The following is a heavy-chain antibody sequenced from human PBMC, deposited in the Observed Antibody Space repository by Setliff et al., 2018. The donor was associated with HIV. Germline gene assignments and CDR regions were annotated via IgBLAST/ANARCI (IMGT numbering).Heavy chain of an antibody. Sequence: SETLSLTCAVYGGSFSGYFWSWIRQSPRKRLEWIGELNDSGSTNYNPSLKSRVTISVDTSKNQFSLKLSSVTAADTAVYYCARQRSEVVIAIRDYYYYYMDVWGKGTTVTSP. CDR3: ARQRSEVVIAIRDYYYYYMDV. J-gene: IGHJ6*03. V-gene: IGHV4-34*01. CDR2: LNDSGST. D-gene: IGHD2-21*01. CDR1: GGSFSGYF.